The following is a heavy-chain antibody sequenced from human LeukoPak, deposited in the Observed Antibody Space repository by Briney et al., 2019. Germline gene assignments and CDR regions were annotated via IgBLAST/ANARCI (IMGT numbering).Heavy chain of an antibody. J-gene: IGHJ4*02. Sequence: PGRSLRPSCGASGFTFSRYGMQWVRQAPGKSLEWVAVIWYDGSNQYYADSVKGRFTVSRDNSKNTLYLQMNSLRAEDTAVYYCARSMSAADYWGQGTLVTVSS. CDR3: ARSMSAADY. D-gene: IGHD6-13*01. CDR1: GFTFSRYG. V-gene: IGHV3-33*01. CDR2: IWYDGSNQ.